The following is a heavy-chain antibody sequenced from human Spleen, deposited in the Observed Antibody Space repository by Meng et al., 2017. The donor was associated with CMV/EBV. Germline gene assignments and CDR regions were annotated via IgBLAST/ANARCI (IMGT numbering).Heavy chain of an antibody. Sequence: TWTVSGDSVSSGSYFWSWIRQPPGKGLEWIGYFAYSGSTSYNPSLKSRVTILLDTSKNQFSLKMTSVTAADSAVYYCARGRIYWFDPWGQGTLVTVSS. CDR2: FAYSGST. CDR1: GDSVSSGSYF. CDR3: ARGRIYWFDP. J-gene: IGHJ5*02. V-gene: IGHV4-61*01. D-gene: IGHD2-15*01.